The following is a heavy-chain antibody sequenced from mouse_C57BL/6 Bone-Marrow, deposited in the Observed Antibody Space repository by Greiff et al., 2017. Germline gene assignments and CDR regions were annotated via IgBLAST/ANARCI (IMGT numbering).Heavy chain of an antibody. J-gene: IGHJ1*03. V-gene: IGHV1-26*01. Sequence: VQLQQSGPELVKPGASVKISCKASGYTFTDYYMNWVKQSHGKSLEWIGDINPNNGGTSYNQKFKGKATLTVDKSSSTAYMELRSLTSEDSAVYYCARDGDGYDVWYFDVWGTGTTVTVSS. CDR2: INPNNGGT. D-gene: IGHD2-2*01. CDR3: ARDGDGYDVWYFDV. CDR1: GYTFTDYY.